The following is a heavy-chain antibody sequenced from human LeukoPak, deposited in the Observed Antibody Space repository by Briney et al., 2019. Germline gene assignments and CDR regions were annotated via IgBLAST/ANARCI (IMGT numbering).Heavy chain of an antibody. CDR2: MNPNSGNT. V-gene: IGHV1-8*01. Sequence: ASVTVSCKASGYTFTSYDINWGRQATGQGLEWMGWMNPNSGNTGYAQKFQGRVTMTRNTSISTAYMELSSLRSEDTAVYYCARGYIAAGWYDYWGQGTLVTVSS. CDR3: ARGYIAAGWYDY. D-gene: IGHD6-13*01. J-gene: IGHJ4*02. CDR1: GYTFTSYD.